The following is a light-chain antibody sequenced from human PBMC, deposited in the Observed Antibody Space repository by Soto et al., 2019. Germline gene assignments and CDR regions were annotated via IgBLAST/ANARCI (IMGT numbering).Light chain of an antibody. J-gene: IGKJ1*01. CDR2: FAS. CDR1: QGITNL. Sequence: DIQLTQSPSFVSASEGDRVTIACRASQGITNLLAWYQQKPGRAPKLLISFASSLDSEVPSRFSGSGSGTELILTISSLQPEDTATYYCQQFYSYPRTFGQGTKVEIK. CDR3: QQFYSYPRT. V-gene: IGKV1-9*01.